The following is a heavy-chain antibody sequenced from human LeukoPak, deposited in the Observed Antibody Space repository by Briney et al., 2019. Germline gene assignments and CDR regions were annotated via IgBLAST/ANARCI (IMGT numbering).Heavy chain of an antibody. CDR1: GYTFTSYG. CDR3: ARENSNHLDFDY. Sequence: ASVKVSCKASGYTFTSYGISWMRQAPGQGLEWMGWISAYNGNTNYAQKLQGRVTMTTDTSTSTAYMELRSLRSDDTAVYYCARENSNHLDFDYWGQGTLVTVSS. J-gene: IGHJ4*02. CDR2: ISAYNGNT. V-gene: IGHV1-18*01. D-gene: IGHD4-11*01.